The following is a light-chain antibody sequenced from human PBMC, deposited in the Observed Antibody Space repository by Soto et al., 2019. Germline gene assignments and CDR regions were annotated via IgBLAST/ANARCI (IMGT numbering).Light chain of an antibody. CDR1: VSLIHSDGRTY. J-gene: IGKJ1*01. CDR2: QIS. Sequence: DIVLTQTPLTSSVTPGQPASFSCESSVSLIHSDGRTYLSWLHQRPGQPPRLLIYQISERFSGVPDRFSGSGARTNFTLRISRVEVEDVGTFFCMKSSQLRTFGQGTKVDIK. V-gene: IGKV2-24*01. CDR3: MKSSQLRT.